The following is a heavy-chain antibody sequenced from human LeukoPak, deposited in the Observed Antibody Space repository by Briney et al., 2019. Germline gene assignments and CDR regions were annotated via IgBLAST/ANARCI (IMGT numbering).Heavy chain of an antibody. CDR3: ATSYDGSGNN. V-gene: IGHV3-7*01. CDR2: IKQDGSAK. D-gene: IGHD3-22*01. J-gene: IGHJ4*02. Sequence: GGSLRLSCAASGFTFSIFWMSWVRQAPGKGLEWVANIKQDGSAKYYVDSVKGRFTISRDNARNSLYLEMNNLRAEDTAIYYCATSYDGSGNNWGQGTLVTVSS. CDR1: GFTFSIFW.